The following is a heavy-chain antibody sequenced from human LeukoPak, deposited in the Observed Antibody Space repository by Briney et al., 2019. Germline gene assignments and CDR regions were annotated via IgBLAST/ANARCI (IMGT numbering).Heavy chain of an antibody. V-gene: IGHV1-2*02. CDR3: ARDGIQVGAPDY. CDR2: INPNSGGT. D-gene: IGHD1-26*01. Sequence: ASVKVSCKASDYTFTSYGISWVRQAPGQGLEWMGWINPNSGGTNYAQKFQGRVTMTRDTSISTAYMELSRLRSDDTAVYYCARDGIQVGAPDYWGQGTLVTVSS. CDR1: DYTFTSYG. J-gene: IGHJ4*02.